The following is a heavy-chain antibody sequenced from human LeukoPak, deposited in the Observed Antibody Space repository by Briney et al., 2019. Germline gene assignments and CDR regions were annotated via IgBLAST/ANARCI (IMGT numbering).Heavy chain of an antibody. J-gene: IGHJ3*02. Sequence: QPSETLSLTCAVSGGSISSGGYSWSWIRQPPGKGLEWVSVIYSGGSPHYADSVKGRFTISRDNSKNTLYLQMNSLRAEDTAVYYCARDKVDTDMVISAFDIWGQGTMVTVSS. V-gene: IGHV3-66*01. CDR1: GGSISSGGYS. CDR2: IYSGGSP. D-gene: IGHD5-18*01. CDR3: ARDKVDTDMVISAFDI.